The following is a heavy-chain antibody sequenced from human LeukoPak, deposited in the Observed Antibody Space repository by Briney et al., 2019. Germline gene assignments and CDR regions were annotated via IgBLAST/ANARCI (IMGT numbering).Heavy chain of an antibody. CDR3: ARDSIPTNVDTAMVEFDY. V-gene: IGHV7-4-1*02. Sequence: VASVKVSCKASGCTFTSYAMNWVRQAPGQGLEWMGWINTNTGNPTYAQGFTGRFVFSLDTSVSTAYLQISSLKAEDTAVYYCARDSIPTNVDTAMVEFDYWGQGTLVTVSS. J-gene: IGHJ4*02. CDR2: INTNTGNP. D-gene: IGHD5-18*01. CDR1: GCTFTSYA.